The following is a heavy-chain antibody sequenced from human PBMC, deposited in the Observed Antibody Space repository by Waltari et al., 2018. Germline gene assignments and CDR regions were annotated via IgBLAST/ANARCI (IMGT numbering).Heavy chain of an antibody. J-gene: IGHJ6*02. CDR2: ISGSGGST. V-gene: IGHV3-23*04. D-gene: IGHD3-3*01. Sequence: EVQLVESGGGLVQPGGSLRLSCVASGFTFSSYAMSWVRQAPGKGLEWVSAISGSGGSTYYAGSVKGRFTISRDNSKNTLYLQRNSLRAEDTAVYYCARDRRLVLRFWEWLPGQAMDVWGQGTTVTVSS. CDR1: GFTFSSYA. CDR3: ARDRRLVLRFWEWLPGQAMDV.